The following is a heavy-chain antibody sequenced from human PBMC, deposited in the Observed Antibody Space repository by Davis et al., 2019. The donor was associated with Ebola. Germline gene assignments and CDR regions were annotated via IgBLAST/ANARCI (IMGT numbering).Heavy chain of an antibody. CDR1: GYTFTSYY. CDR3: ARGSGVIAAPDY. V-gene: IGHV1-46*01. Sequence: ASVKVSCKASGYTFTSYYMHWVRQAPGQGLEWMGIINPSGGSTNYAQKFQGRVTITADKSTSTAYMELSSLRSEDTAVYYCARGSGVIAAPDYWGQGTLVTVSS. CDR2: INPSGGST. D-gene: IGHD6-6*01. J-gene: IGHJ4*02.